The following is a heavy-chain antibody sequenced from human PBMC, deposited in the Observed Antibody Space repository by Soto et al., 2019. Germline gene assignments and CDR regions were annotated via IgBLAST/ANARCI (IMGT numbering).Heavy chain of an antibody. V-gene: IGHV4-34*01. CDR3: ARTSRFDS. CDR2: INHSGST. Sequence: SETLSLTCAVYGGSFSSYYWSWIRQPPGKGLEWIGEINHSGSTNYNPSLKSRVTISVDTSKSQFPLKLSSVTAADTAMYYCARTSRFDSWGQGTLVTVSS. D-gene: IGHD6-6*01. CDR1: GGSFSSYY. J-gene: IGHJ4*02.